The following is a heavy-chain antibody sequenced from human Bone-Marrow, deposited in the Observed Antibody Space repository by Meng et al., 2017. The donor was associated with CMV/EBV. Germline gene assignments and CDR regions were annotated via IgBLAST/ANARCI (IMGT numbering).Heavy chain of an antibody. CDR1: GFTYNDYY. V-gene: IGHV3-11*01. CDR3: ARAGPTYTSPVDV. Sequence: GGSLRLSCAASGFTYNDYYMSWIRQAPGKGLEWVSYISGSAGTIYYADSVKGRFTISRDNAKNSLSLQLNSLRVEDTAVYYCARAGPTYTSPVDVCGQGTTVTASS. CDR2: ISGSAGTI. J-gene: IGHJ6*02.